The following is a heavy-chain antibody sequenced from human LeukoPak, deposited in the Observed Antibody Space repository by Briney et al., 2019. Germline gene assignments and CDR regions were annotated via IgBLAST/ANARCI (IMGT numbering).Heavy chain of an antibody. D-gene: IGHD1-26*01. Sequence: GGSLRLSCAASGFTFSSYEMNWVRQAPGKGLEWVSYISSSGSTIYYADSVKGRFTISRDNAKNSLYLQMNSLRAEDTAVYYCANLLSGSYRGDHDYWGQGTLVTVSS. CDR2: ISSSGSTI. V-gene: IGHV3-48*03. CDR3: ANLLSGSYRGDHDY. CDR1: GFTFSSYE. J-gene: IGHJ4*02.